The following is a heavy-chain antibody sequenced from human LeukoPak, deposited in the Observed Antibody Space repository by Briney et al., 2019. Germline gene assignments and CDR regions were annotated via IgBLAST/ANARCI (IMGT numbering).Heavy chain of an antibody. J-gene: IGHJ5*02. D-gene: IGHD5-18*01. Sequence: PSETLSLTCAVSGASISSYYWNWIRQPAGKGLEWIGRIYTGGSTNYNPSLKSRVTMSVDTSKNQFSLKLSSVTAADTAVYYCARARSVATARRYNWFDPWGQGTLVTVSS. CDR2: IYTGGST. V-gene: IGHV4-4*07. CDR3: ARARSVATARRYNWFDP. CDR1: GASISSYY.